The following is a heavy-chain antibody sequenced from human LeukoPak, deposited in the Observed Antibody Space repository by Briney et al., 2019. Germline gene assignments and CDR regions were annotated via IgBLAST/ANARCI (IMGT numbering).Heavy chain of an antibody. CDR1: GFNFSTYE. D-gene: IGHD5-18*01. CDR2: IWYDGSNK. J-gene: IGHJ4*02. CDR3: ARVDTAMGSLDY. Sequence: GGSLRLSCAGSGFNFSTYEMNWVRQAPGKGLEGVAIIWYDGSNKNYVDSVKGRFTISRDNGKNTLYLQMNSLRAEDTAVYYCARVDTAMGSLDYWGQGILVTVSS. V-gene: IGHV3-33*08.